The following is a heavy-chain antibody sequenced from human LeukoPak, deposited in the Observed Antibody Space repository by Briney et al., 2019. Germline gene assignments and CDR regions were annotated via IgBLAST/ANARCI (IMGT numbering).Heavy chain of an antibody. CDR2: ISGSGGST. CDR1: GFTFSSYA. Sequence: GGSLRLSCAASGFTFSSYAMSWVRQAPGKGLEWVSAISGSGGSTYYADSVKGRFTISRDNSKSTLYLQMNSLKAEDTAVYYCARDGAAADNGNWFDPWGQGTLVTVSS. CDR3: ARDGAAADNGNWFDP. J-gene: IGHJ5*02. D-gene: IGHD6-13*01. V-gene: IGHV3-23*01.